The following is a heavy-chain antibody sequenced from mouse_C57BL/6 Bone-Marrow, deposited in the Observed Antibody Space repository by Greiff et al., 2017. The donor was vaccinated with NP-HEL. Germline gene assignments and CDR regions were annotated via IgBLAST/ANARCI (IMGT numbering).Heavy chain of an antibody. Sequence: VNLVESGAELMKPGASVKLSCKATGYTFTGYWIEWVKQRPGHGLEWIGEILPGSGSTNYNDKFKGQATFTADTSSNTAYMQLSSLTTEDSAIYYCASQLRLRYYAMDYWGQGTSVTVSS. V-gene: IGHV1-9*01. CDR3: ASQLRLRYYAMDY. J-gene: IGHJ4*01. CDR2: ILPGSGST. D-gene: IGHD3-2*02. CDR1: GYTFTGYW.